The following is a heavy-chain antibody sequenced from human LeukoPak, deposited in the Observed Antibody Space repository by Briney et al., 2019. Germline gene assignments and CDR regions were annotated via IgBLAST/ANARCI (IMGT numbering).Heavy chain of an antibody. CDR2: ISYDGSNK. Sequence: PGGSLRLSCAASGFTFSSYAMHWVRQAPVKELEWVAVISYDGSNKYYADSVKGRFTISRDNSKNTLYLQMNSLRAEDTAVYYCARGTILNVEQYQKWFDPWGQGTLVTVSS. D-gene: IGHD3-3*01. V-gene: IGHV3-30-3*01. CDR1: GFTFSSYA. CDR3: ARGTILNVEQYQKWFDP. J-gene: IGHJ5*02.